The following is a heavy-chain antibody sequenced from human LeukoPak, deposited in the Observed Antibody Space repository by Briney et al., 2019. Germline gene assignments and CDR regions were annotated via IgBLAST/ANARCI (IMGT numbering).Heavy chain of an antibody. J-gene: IGHJ4*02. CDR2: ISGSDTT. D-gene: IGHD3-10*01. Sequence: GGSLRLSCAASGFTFSSYAMTWVRQAPGKGLEWVSTISGSDTTYYADSVRGRFTVSRDNSKSTLYLQMNSLRAEDTATYFCAKGGNYYGSGSYGDSWGQGTLVTVSS. CDR1: GFTFSSYA. V-gene: IGHV3-23*01. CDR3: AKGGNYYGSGSYGDS.